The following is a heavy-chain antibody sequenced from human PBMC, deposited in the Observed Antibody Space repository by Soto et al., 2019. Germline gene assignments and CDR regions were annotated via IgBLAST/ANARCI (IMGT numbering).Heavy chain of an antibody. J-gene: IGHJ4*02. CDR2: INAGNGNT. Sequence: QVQLVQSGAEEKKPGASVKVSCKASGYTFTSYAMHWVRQAPGQRLEWMGWINAGNGNTKYSQKFQGRVTITRDTSASTAYMELXXXXSXXXAVXXCARDVAAADYWGQGTLVTVSS. V-gene: IGHV1-3*05. CDR1: GYTFTSYA. CDR3: ARDVAAADY. D-gene: IGHD2-2*01.